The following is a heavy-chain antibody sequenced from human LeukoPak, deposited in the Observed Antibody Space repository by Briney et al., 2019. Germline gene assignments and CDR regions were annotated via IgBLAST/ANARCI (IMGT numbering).Heavy chain of an antibody. J-gene: IGHJ4*02. V-gene: IGHV3-33*01. CDR3: ATVTSGLTYFDY. CDR2: IWYDGSNK. CDR1: GFTFSSYG. Sequence: GGSLRLSCAASGFTFSSYGMHWVRQAPGKGLEWLAAIWYDGSNKYYAGSVKGRFTISRDNSKNTLYLQMNSLRAEDTAVYYCATVTSGLTYFDYWGQGTLVTVSS. D-gene: IGHD3-10*01.